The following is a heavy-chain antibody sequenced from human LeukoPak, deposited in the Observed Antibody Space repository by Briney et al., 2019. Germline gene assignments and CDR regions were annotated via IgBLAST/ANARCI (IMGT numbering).Heavy chain of an antibody. V-gene: IGHV3-23*01. CDR2: ISGSGGST. CDR3: ARGGRGPGIAVVYYYGMDV. J-gene: IGHJ6*02. CDR1: GFTFSSYA. Sequence: GGSLRLSCAASGFTFSSYAMSWVRQAPGKGLEWVSAISGSGGSTYYADSVKGRFTISRDNSKNTLYLQMNSLRAEDTAVYYCARGGRGPGIAVVYYYGMDVWGQGTTVTVSS. D-gene: IGHD6-19*01.